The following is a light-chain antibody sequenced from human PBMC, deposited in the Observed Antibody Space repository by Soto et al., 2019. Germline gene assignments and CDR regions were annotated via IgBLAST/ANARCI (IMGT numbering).Light chain of an antibody. V-gene: IGKV1-9*01. CDR3: KQVYTYQLT. Sequence: IPLTQSPSSLSASVGDRVTITCRASQGVRSYLAWFQQRPGKAPKLLIFGASTLQHGVPARFSGGGFGTEFTRTIPGLQPEDFSTYYCKQVYTYQLTVGQGTQVE. CDR1: QGVRSY. CDR2: GAS. J-gene: IGKJ1*01.